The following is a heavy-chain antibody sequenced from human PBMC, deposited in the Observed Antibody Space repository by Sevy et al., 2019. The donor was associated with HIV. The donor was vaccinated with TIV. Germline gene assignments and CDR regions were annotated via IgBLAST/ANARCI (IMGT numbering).Heavy chain of an antibody. J-gene: IGHJ3*01. CDR3: ARQRGGWYEYDASDV. Sequence: SETLSLTCTVSDVSIISGTNYWGWIRQPPGKGLEWIGSIYYGGSTYYNPSLKSRVTVSADTSTNQFSLKLTSVTVADTAVYYCARQRGGWYEYDASDVWGQGTMVTVSS. CDR2: IYYGGST. V-gene: IGHV4-39*01. D-gene: IGHD6-19*01. CDR1: DVSIISGTNY.